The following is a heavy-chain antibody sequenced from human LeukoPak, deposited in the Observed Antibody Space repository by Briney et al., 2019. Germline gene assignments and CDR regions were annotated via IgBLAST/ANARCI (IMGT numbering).Heavy chain of an antibody. V-gene: IGHV4-34*01. J-gene: IGHJ3*02. CDR2: INHSGST. Sequence: SETLSLTCAVYGGSFSGYYWSWIRQPPGKGLEWIGEINHSGSTNYNPSLKSRVTISVDTSKNQFSPKLSSVIAADTAVYYCAGFTYYDILTGHDAFDIWGQGTMVTVSS. CDR1: GGSFSGYY. CDR3: AGFTYYDILTGHDAFDI. D-gene: IGHD3-9*01.